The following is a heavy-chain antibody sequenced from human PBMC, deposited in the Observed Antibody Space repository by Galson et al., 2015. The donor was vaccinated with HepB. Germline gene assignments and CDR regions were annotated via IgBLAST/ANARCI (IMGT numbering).Heavy chain of an antibody. CDR1: GYTFNSYY. Sequence: SVKVSCKASGYTFNSYYMYWVRQAPGQGLEWMGILNPSSGSTSFAQKFQGRVTMTRDTSTSTVYLELNSLRSEDTAVYYCARGPRTYSFDSWSQGTLVTVSS. CDR3: ARGPRTYSFDS. D-gene: IGHD2-15*01. J-gene: IGHJ4*02. CDR2: LNPSSGST. V-gene: IGHV1-46*02.